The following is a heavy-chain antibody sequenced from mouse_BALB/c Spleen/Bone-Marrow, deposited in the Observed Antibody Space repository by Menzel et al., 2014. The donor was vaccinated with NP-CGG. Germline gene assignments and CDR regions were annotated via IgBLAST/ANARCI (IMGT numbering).Heavy chain of an antibody. J-gene: IGHJ2*01. CDR3: ARRGRIAEALVY. CDR2: VNPYNDGT. D-gene: IGHD6-1*01. V-gene: IGHV1-14*01. Sequence: EVQRVESGPELVKPGASVKMSCKASGYTFTSYVMHWVKQKPGQGLEWIGYVNPYNDGTKYNEKFKGKATLTSDKSSSPAYMELSSLTSEDSAVYYCARRGRIAEALVYWGQGTTLTVSS. CDR1: GYTFTSYV.